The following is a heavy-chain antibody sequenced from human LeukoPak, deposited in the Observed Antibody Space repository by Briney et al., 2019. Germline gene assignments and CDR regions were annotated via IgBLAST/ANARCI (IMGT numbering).Heavy chain of an antibody. Sequence: GGSLRLSCAASGFTFSRYAMNWVRQSPGKGLEWVSGISGSAAVTYYADSVKGRFTISRDNSKNTLYLQMNSLRAEDTAVYYCAKGPTDYDYVWGSYRWDYWGQGTLVTVSS. V-gene: IGHV3-23*01. D-gene: IGHD3-16*02. CDR1: GFTFSRYA. CDR3: AKGPTDYDYVWGSYRWDY. J-gene: IGHJ4*02. CDR2: ISGSAAVT.